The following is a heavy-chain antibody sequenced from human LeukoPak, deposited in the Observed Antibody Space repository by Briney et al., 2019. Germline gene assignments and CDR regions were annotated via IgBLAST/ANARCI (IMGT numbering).Heavy chain of an antibody. D-gene: IGHD3-16*02. CDR1: GFTFSSYG. CDR2: ISYDGSNK. J-gene: IGHJ3*02. Sequence: PGRSLRLSCAASGFTFSSYGMHWVRQAPGKGLEWVAVISYDGSNKYYADSVKGRFTISRDNSKNTLYLQMNSLPAEDTAVYYCAKDPGLGELSLIAFDIWGQGTMVTVSS. CDR3: AKDPGLGELSLIAFDI. V-gene: IGHV3-30*18.